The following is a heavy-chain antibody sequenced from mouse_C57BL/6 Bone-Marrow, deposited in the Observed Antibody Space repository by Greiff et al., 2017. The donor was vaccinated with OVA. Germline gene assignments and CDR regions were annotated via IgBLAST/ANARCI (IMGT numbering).Heavy chain of an antibody. V-gene: IGHV2-6*01. CDR2: IWGVGST. D-gene: IGHD1-1*01. CDR3: ASAPLYYGSSYDY. CDR1: GFSLTSYG. J-gene: IGHJ2*01. Sequence: VKLVESGPGLVAPSQSLSITCTVSGFSLTSYGVDWVRQSPGKGLEWLGVIWGVGSTNYNSALKSRLSISKDNSKSQVFLKMNSLQTDDTAMYYCASAPLYYGSSYDYWGQGTTLTVSS.